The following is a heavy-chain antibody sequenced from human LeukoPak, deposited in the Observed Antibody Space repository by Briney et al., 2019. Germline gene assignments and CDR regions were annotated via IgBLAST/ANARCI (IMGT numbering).Heavy chain of an antibody. V-gene: IGHV3-30-3*01. J-gene: IGHJ4*02. D-gene: IGHD4-17*01. CDR2: ISYDGSNK. CDR1: GFTFSSYA. Sequence: GGSLRLSCAASGFTFSSYAMHWVRQAPGKGLEWVAVISYDGSNKYYADSVKGRFTISRDNSKNTLYLQMNSLRAEDTAVYYCASVTTTLDYWGQGTLVTVSS. CDR3: ASVTTTLDY.